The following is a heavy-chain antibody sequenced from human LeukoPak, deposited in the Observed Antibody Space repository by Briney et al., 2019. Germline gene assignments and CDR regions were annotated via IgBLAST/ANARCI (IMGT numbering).Heavy chain of an antibody. J-gene: IGHJ4*02. CDR3: ARGDLRVLRYFDRLRRNMPFDY. CDR2: IYYSGST. Sequence: SETLSLTCTVSGGSISSSSYYWGWIRQPPGKGLEWIGSIYYSGSTYYNPSLKSRVTISVDTSKNQFSLKLSSVTAADTAVYYCARGDLRVLRYFDRLRRNMPFDYWGQGTLVTVSS. CDR1: GGSISSSSYY. D-gene: IGHD3-9*01. V-gene: IGHV4-39*07.